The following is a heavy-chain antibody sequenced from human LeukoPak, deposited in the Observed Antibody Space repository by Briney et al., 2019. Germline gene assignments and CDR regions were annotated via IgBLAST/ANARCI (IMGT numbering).Heavy chain of an antibody. CDR2: ISGSGGST. CDR1: GFTFSSYA. V-gene: IGHV3-23*01. J-gene: IGHJ4*02. Sequence: GGSLRLSCAASGFTFSSYAMSWVRQAPGKGLEWVSAISGSGGSTHYADSVKGRFTISRDNSKNTLYLQMNSLRAEDTAVYYCAKDLPLLAVAGTNTFFDYWGQGTLVTASS. D-gene: IGHD6-19*01. CDR3: AKDLPLLAVAGTNTFFDY.